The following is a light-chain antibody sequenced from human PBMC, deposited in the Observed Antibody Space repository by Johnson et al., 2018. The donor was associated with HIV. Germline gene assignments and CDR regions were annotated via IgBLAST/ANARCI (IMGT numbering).Light chain of an antibody. J-gene: IGLJ1*01. V-gene: IGLV1-51*02. CDR1: TSTIGNNY. CDR3: GTWETSLSAGGV. Sequence: QSVLTQPPSVSAAPGQKVTISCSGSTSTIGNNYVSWYQVLPGTAPKLLIYENDKRPSGIPDRFSGSKSGTSATLGITGLQTGAEADYYCGTWETSLSAGGVFGTGTKVTVL. CDR2: END.